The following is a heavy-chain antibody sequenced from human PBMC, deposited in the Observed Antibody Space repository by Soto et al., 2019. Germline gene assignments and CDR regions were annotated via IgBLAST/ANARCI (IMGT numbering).Heavy chain of an antibody. CDR1: GYTFTSYD. CDR2: MNPNSGNT. V-gene: IGHV1-8*01. Sequence: ASVKVSCKASGYTFTSYDINWVRQATGQGLEWMGWMNPNSGNTGYAQKFQGRVTMTRNTSISTAYMELSSLRSEDAAVYYCARGLRAARPSYYYYMDVWGKGTTVTVSS. J-gene: IGHJ6*03. CDR3: ARGLRAARPSYYYYMDV. D-gene: IGHD6-6*01.